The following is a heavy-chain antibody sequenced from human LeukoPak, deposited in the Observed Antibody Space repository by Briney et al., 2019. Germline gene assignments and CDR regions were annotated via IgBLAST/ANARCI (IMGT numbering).Heavy chain of an antibody. D-gene: IGHD1-26*01. CDR2: IIPIFGTA. Sequence: SVKVSCKASGGTFSSYAICWVRQAPGQGLEWMGGIIPIFGTANYAQKFQGRVTITTDESTSTAYMELSSLRSEDTAVYYCASSVGATAFDYWGQGTLVTVSS. J-gene: IGHJ4*02. CDR3: ASSVGATAFDY. V-gene: IGHV1-69*05. CDR1: GGTFSSYA.